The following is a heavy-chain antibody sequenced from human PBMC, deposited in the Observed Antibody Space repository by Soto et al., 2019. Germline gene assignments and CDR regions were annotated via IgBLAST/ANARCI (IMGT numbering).Heavy chain of an antibody. V-gene: IGHV3-74*03. J-gene: IGHJ5*02. CDR2: INPGGTTT. CDR3: ARVALGRYDWFDP. D-gene: IGHD3-16*01. Sequence: EVQLVESGGGLVQPGGSLRLSCADSGFTFSGYWMHWVRQAPGKGLEWGSRINPGGTTTTYAGSVKGRFTISRDNAQNTVYLQMNSLRAEYTAVYYCARVALGRYDWFDPRCQGTLVTVSS. CDR1: GFTFSGYW.